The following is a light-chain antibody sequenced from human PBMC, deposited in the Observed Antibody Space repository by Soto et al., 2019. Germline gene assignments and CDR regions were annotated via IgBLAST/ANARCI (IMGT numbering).Light chain of an antibody. V-gene: IGLV3-25*02. CDR2: KDS. J-gene: IGLJ2*01. CDR1: SLPKQN. Sequence: SYELTQPPSVSVSPGQTARITCSGDSLPKQNAYWYQQKPGLAPVLVIYKDSERPSGIPERFSGSSSGTIVTLTISGVQAEDEADYYCQSADSSGGYHVIFGGGTKVTVL. CDR3: QSADSSGGYHVI.